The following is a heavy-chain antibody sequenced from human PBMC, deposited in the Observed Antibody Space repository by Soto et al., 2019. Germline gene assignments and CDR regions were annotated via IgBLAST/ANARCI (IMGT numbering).Heavy chain of an antibody. CDR3: ARGRVVVAATNYYYGMDV. CDR1: GYTFTSYD. V-gene: IGHV1-8*01. J-gene: IGHJ6*02. CDR2: MNPNSGNT. D-gene: IGHD2-15*01. Sequence: QVQLVQSGAEVKKPGASVKVSCKASGYTFTSYDINWVRQATGQGLEWMGWMNPNSGNTGYAQKFQGRVTMTRNTSISTVYMELSSLRSEDTAVYYCARGRVVVAATNYYYGMDVWGQGTTVTVSS.